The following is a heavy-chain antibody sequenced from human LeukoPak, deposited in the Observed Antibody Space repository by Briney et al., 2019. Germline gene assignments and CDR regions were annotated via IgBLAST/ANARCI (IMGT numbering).Heavy chain of an antibody. CDR1: GYTFTGYY. Sequence: ASVKVSCKASGYTFTGYYVHWVRQAPGQGLEWMGWINPNSGGTNYAQKFQGRVTMTRDTSISTAYMELSRLRSDDTAVYYCARGPVGYSSSSNLFDPWGQETLVTVSS. CDR3: ARGPVGYSSSSNLFDP. V-gene: IGHV1-2*02. J-gene: IGHJ5*02. D-gene: IGHD6-6*01. CDR2: INPNSGGT.